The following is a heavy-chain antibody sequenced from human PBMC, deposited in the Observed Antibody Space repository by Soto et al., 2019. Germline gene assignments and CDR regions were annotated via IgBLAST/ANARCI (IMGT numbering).Heavy chain of an antibody. CDR1: GYTFTRYY. V-gene: IGHV1-46*01. Sequence: ASVKVSCKASGYTFTRYYMYWVRQAPGQGLEWMGIINPSGGATSNAQKFQGRVTMTRDASTSTVYMELSSLRSEDTAIYFCARGGVVPKPTYDNYGMDVWGQGTRVTVSS. CDR3: ARGGVVPKPTYDNYGMDV. CDR2: INPSGGAT. D-gene: IGHD2-2*01. J-gene: IGHJ6*02.